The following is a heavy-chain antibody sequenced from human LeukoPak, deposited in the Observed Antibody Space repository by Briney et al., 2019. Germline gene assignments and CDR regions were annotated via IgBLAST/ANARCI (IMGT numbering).Heavy chain of an antibody. D-gene: IGHD6-19*01. CDR1: GYTFTSYG. V-gene: IGHV1-18*04. J-gene: IGHJ5*02. CDR2: ISAYNGNT. Sequence: ASVKVSCKASGYTFTSYGISWVRQAPGQGLEWMGWISAYNGNTNYAQKLQGRVTMTTDTSTSTAYMELRSLRSDDTAVYYCARVYSSGRYGLAWFDPWGQGTLVTVSS. CDR3: ARVYSSGRYGLAWFDP.